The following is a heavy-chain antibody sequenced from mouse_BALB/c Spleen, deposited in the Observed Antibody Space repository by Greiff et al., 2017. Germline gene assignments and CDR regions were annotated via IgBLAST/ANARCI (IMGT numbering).Heavy chain of an antibody. CDR2: ISSGGGST. CDR3: ARHTAITTVVEGDYYAMDY. Sequence: DVMLVESGGGLVKPGGSLKLSCAASGFAFSSYDMSWVRQTPEKRLEWVAYISSGGGSTYYPDTVKGRFTISRDNAKNTLYLQMSSLKSEDTAMYYCARHTAITTVVEGDYYAMDYWGQGTSVTVSS. J-gene: IGHJ4*01. CDR1: GFAFSSYD. D-gene: IGHD1-1*01. V-gene: IGHV5-12-1*01.